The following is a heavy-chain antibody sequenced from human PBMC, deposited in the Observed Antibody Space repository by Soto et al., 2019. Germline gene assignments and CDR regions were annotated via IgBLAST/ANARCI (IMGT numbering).Heavy chain of an antibody. CDR3: AKNYYFDH. V-gene: IGHV3-23*01. CDR2: INVDDSA. J-gene: IGHJ4*02. CDR1: GFTFSAYA. Sequence: GSLRLSCAASGFTFSAYAMSWVRQAPGMGLEWVSSINVDDSAYYADSVKGRFTISRDNSKSTVFLELSSLRVEDTATFYCAKNYYFDHWGQGTQVTVSS.